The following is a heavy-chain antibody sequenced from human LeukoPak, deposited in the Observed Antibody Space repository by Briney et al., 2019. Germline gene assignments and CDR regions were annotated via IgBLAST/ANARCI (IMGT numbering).Heavy chain of an antibody. CDR1: GFTFSSYA. J-gene: IGHJ4*02. CDR2: ITGSGGST. D-gene: IGHD4-17*01. Sequence: GGSPRLSCTASGFTFSSYAMTWVRQTPGKGLEWVSRITGSGGSTYYADSVKGRFTISRDDSKQTLYLHMNSLRAEDTAVFYCATGDDYGGLWYWGQGTLVTVSS. V-gene: IGHV3-23*01. CDR3: ATGDDYGGLWY.